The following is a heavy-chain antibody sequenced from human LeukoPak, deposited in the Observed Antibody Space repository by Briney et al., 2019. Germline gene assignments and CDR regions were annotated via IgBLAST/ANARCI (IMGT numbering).Heavy chain of an antibody. D-gene: IGHD1-26*01. CDR2: ISGSGGST. V-gene: IGHV3-23*01. Sequence: GGSLRLSCAASGFTFSSYSMNWVRQAPGKGLEWVAAISGSGGSTYCADSVKGRFTISRDSFKNTLYLQMNSLRAEDTAMYYCAREVIVGVSFDYWGQGTLVTVSS. CDR1: GFTFSSYS. CDR3: AREVIVGVSFDY. J-gene: IGHJ4*02.